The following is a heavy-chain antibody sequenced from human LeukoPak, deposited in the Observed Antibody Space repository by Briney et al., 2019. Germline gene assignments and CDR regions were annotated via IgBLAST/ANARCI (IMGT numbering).Heavy chain of an antibody. Sequence: GGSLRLSCAASGFTFDDYTMHWVRQAPGKGLEWVSLISWDGGSTYYADSVKGRFTISRDNSKNSLYLQMNSLRAEDTALYYCASSRWELGAFDIWGQGTMVTVSS. CDR1: GFTFDDYT. CDR3: ASSRWELGAFDI. V-gene: IGHV3-43*01. CDR2: ISWDGGST. J-gene: IGHJ3*02. D-gene: IGHD1-26*01.